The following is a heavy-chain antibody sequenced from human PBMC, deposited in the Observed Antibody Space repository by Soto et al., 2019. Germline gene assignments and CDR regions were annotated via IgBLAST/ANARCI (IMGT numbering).Heavy chain of an antibody. CDR3: AVITMVRVDY. V-gene: IGHV4-31*03. CDR2: INYRGTT. CDR1: GGSISSGDSY. J-gene: IGHJ4*02. Sequence: SETLSLTCTVSGGSISSGDSYWNWIRQHPEKGLEWIGYINYRGTTFYNPSLKSRIIISVDTSKNQFSLELSSVTAADTAVYYCAVITMVRVDYWGQGTLVTVSS. D-gene: IGHD3-10*01.